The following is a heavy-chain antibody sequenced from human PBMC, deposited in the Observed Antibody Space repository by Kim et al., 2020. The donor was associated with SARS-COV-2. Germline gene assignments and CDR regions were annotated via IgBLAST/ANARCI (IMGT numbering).Heavy chain of an antibody. D-gene: IGHD3-3*01. CDR1: GFTFSSYW. Sequence: GGSLRLSCAASGFTFSSYWMSWVRQAPGKGLEWVANIKQDGSEKYYVDSVKGRFTISRDNAKNSLYLQMNSLRAEDTAVYYCARGLHYDFWSGYYISYRDYYYYYMDVWGKGTTVTVSS. J-gene: IGHJ6*03. V-gene: IGHV3-7*01. CDR3: ARGLHYDFWSGYYISYRDYYYYYMDV. CDR2: IKQDGSEK.